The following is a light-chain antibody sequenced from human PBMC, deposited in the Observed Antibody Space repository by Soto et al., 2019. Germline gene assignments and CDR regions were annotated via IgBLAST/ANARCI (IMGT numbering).Light chain of an antibody. CDR1: QSISSW. CDR2: DAS. V-gene: IGKV1-5*01. J-gene: IGKJ1*01. CDR3: QQYNSYSAT. Sequence: DIQMTQSPSTLSASVGDRVTITCRASQSISSWLAWYQQKPGKAPKLLIYDASSLESGVTSRFSGSGSGTEFTLTISSLQPDDFATYYCQQYNSYSATFGQGNKVEIK.